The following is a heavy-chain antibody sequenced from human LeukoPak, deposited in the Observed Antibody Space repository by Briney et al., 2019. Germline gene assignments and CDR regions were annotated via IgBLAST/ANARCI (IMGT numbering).Heavy chain of an antibody. V-gene: IGHV4-39*01. Sequence: SETLSQTLTVSGGTISHRRAYWGWLREPPGRGLEWIGSIYYSKNTYYNPSLKSRVTISADTSKNQFSLTLGSVSATDTAVYHCVSPRGFSYGYFDYWGQGTLVTVSS. J-gene: IGHJ4*02. CDR3: VSPRGFSYGYFDY. CDR1: GGTISHRRAY. D-gene: IGHD5-18*01. CDR2: IYYSKNT.